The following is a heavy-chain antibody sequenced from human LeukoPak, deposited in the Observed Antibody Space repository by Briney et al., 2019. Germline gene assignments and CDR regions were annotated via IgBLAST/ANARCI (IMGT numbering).Heavy chain of an antibody. J-gene: IGHJ4*02. D-gene: IGHD1-26*01. CDR2: INHSGST. CDR1: GGSFSGHY. Sequence: PSETLSLTCAVYGGSFSGHYWSWIRQPPGKGLEWIGEINHSGSTNYNPSLKSRVTISVDTSKNQFSLKLSSVTAADTAVYYCARTATRELKEGGTYYFDYWGQGTLVTVSS. CDR3: ARTATRELKEGGTYYFDY. V-gene: IGHV4-34*01.